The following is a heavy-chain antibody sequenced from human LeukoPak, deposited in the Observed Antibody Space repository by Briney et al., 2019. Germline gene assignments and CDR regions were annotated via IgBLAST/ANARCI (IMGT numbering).Heavy chain of an antibody. CDR2: INVGNANT. CDR3: VRISSDAFDI. D-gene: IGHD2-15*01. Sequence: ASVKVSCKASGYTFTTYAIHWVRQAPGQRLEWMGWINVGNANTKYSQKLQGRVTITRDTSASTAYMELSSLRSEDTAVYYCVRISSDAFDIWGQGTMVTVSS. CDR1: GYTFTTYA. J-gene: IGHJ3*02. V-gene: IGHV1-3*01.